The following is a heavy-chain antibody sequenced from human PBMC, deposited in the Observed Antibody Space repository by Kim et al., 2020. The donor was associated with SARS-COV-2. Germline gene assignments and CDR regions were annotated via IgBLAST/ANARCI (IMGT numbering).Heavy chain of an antibody. CDR1: GFTFDDYA. CDR3: AKGPRGVISWYFDL. J-gene: IGHJ2*01. CDR2: ISWNSGSI. Sequence: GGSLRLSCAASGFTFDDYAMYWVRQAPGKGLEWVSGISWNSGSITYADSVRGRFTISRDNAKNSLYLQMNSLRPEDTALYYCAKGPRGVISWYFDLWGRGTLVTVSS. V-gene: IGHV3-9*01. D-gene: IGHD3-10*01.